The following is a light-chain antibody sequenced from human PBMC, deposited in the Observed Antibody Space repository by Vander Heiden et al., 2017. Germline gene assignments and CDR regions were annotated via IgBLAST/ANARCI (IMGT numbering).Light chain of an antibody. CDR2: GNS. V-gene: IGLV1-40*01. Sequence: QSVLTPPPSVSGAPGQRVTISCTGRSSNIGAGYDVHWYQQLPGTAPKLIIYGNSNRPSGVPDRFSGSKSGTSASLAITGLQAEDEADYYCQSYDSSLYVFGTGTKVTVL. CDR3: QSYDSSLYV. J-gene: IGLJ1*01. CDR1: SSNIGAGYD.